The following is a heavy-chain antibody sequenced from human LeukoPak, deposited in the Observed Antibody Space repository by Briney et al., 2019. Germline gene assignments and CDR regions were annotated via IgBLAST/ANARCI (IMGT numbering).Heavy chain of an antibody. D-gene: IGHD2-21*01. CDR1: GGSITSPTYY. Sequence: SETLSLPCSVSGGSITSPTYYWAWIRQSAEKGLQYLGRLFASGNYNYNPSLKGRAAMSVDTSKSQISLKLTSVTGADTAMYYCVAFCASTSCLGHALEVRGRATMVTVSS. CDR2: LFASGNY. V-gene: IGHV4-61*02. CDR3: VAFCASTSCLGHALEV. J-gene: IGHJ3*01.